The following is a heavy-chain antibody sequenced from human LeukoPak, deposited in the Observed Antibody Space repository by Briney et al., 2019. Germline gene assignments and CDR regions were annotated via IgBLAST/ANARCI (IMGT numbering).Heavy chain of an antibody. D-gene: IGHD3-10*01. J-gene: IGHJ4*02. CDR3: AREGVPYAGDY. V-gene: IGHV3-7*01. CDR2: IKQDGSEK. Sequence: GGSLRLSCAASGFTLSSYVMHWVRQAPGKGLEWVANIKQDGSEKNYVDPVKGRFTISRDNAKNAQYLQMNSLRAEDTAVYYCAREGVPYAGDYWGQGTLVTVSS. CDR1: GFTLSSYV.